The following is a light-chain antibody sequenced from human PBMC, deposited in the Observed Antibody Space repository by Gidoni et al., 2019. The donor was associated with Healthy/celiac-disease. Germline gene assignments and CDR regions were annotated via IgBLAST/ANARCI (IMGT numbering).Light chain of an antibody. Sequence: EIVLTQSPATLSLSPGERATLSSRARQSVSSYLAWYQQNPGQAPRLLIYDASNRATGIPARFGGSGSGTDFTLTISSLEPEDFAVYYCQQRSNWPPTFGGGTKVEIK. CDR3: QQRSNWPPT. CDR1: QSVSSY. CDR2: DAS. V-gene: IGKV3-11*01. J-gene: IGKJ4*01.